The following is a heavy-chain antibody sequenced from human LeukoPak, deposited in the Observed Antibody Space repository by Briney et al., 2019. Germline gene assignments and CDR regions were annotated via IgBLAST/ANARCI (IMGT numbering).Heavy chain of an antibody. J-gene: IGHJ3*02. CDR3: ARVDAGDTLDI. D-gene: IGHD3/OR15-3a*01. CDR2: ITSSSSTI. V-gene: IGHV3-11*01. Sequence: PGGSLRLSCAASGFDFNHVWMSWVRQAPGKGLEWVSYITSSSSTIYYADSVRGRFTISRDNAKNSLYLQMSSLRAEDTAVYYCARVDAGDTLDIWGQGTMVTVSS. CDR1: GFDFNHVW.